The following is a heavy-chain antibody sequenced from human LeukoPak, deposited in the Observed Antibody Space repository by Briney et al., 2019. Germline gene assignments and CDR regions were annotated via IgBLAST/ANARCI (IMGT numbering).Heavy chain of an antibody. CDR1: GYTFTGYY. V-gene: IGHV1-18*04. J-gene: IGHJ6*03. CDR2: INPNSGNT. CDR3: AREARGSIAAAGHYYYYMDV. D-gene: IGHD6-13*01. Sequence: ASVKVSCKASGYTFTGYYMHWVRQAPGQGLEWMGWINPNSGNTNYAQKLQGRVTMTTDTSTSTAYMELRSLRSDDTAVYYCAREARGSIAAAGHYYYYMDVWGKGTTVTVSS.